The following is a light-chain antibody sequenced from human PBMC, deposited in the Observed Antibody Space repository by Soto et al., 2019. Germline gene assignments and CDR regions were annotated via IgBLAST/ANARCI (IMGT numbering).Light chain of an antibody. CDR2: GNS. CDR3: AAWDDSLSGVV. CDR1: SSNIGSNF. V-gene: IGLV1-47*02. J-gene: IGLJ3*02. Sequence: QSVLTQPPSASGTPGQRVTISCSGASSNIGSNFVYWYHQLPGTAPKLLMHGNSQRPSGVPDRFSGSKSGTSASLAISGLRTEDEADYYCAAWDDSLSGVVFGGGTKVTVL.